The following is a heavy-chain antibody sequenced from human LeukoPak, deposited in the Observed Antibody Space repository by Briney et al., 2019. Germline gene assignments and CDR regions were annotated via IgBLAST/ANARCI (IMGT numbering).Heavy chain of an antibody. J-gene: IGHJ4*02. CDR3: ASPTTRAGSSGYYYDY. V-gene: IGHV1-69*13. CDR2: IIPIFGTA. CDR1: GGTFSSYA. D-gene: IGHD3-22*01. Sequence: SVKVSCKASGGTFSSYAISWVRQAPGQGLEWMGGIIPIFGTANYAQKFQGRVTITADESTSTAYMELSSLRSEDTAVYYCASPTTRAGSSGYYYDYWGQGTLVTVSS.